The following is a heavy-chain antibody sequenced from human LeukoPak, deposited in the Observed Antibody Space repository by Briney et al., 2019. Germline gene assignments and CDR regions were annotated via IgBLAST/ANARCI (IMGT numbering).Heavy chain of an antibody. J-gene: IGHJ4*02. CDR3: ARQEYSSSFFMYY. CDR1: GGSISSGGRY. D-gene: IGHD6-6*01. V-gene: IGHV4-61*08. Sequence: PSETLSLTCTVSGGSISSGGRYWNWIRQHPGKGLEWIGHIYHSGSTYYNPSLKSRVTISVDTSKNQFSLKLSSVTAADTAVYYCARQEYSSSFFMYYWGQGTLVTVSS. CDR2: IYHSGST.